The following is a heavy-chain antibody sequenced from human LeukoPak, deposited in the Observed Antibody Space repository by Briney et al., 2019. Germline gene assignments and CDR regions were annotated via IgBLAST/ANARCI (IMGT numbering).Heavy chain of an antibody. D-gene: IGHD3-10*01. Sequence: PSETLSLTCTVSGGSISSYYWSWIRQPPGKGLEWIGYIYYSGSTNYNPSLKSRVTISVDTSKNQFSLKLSSVTAADTAVYYCAREVGSGSAPLSFLDYWGQGTLVTVSS. V-gene: IGHV4-59*01. CDR1: GGSISSYY. CDR3: AREVGSGSAPLSFLDY. CDR2: IYYSGST. J-gene: IGHJ4*02.